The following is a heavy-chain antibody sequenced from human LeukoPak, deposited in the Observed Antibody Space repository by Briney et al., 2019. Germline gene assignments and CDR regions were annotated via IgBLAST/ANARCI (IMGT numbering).Heavy chain of an antibody. Sequence: GASLRLSCAASGFTFDNYAMHWVRQPPGKGLEWLSIISWNSGYIGYADSVKGRFTISRDNAKKSLDLQMNSLRAEDTAFYYCAKVRGTYSSGYFFDYWGQGTLVTVSS. CDR1: GFTFDNYA. V-gene: IGHV3-9*01. D-gene: IGHD6-19*01. J-gene: IGHJ4*02. CDR2: ISWNSGYI. CDR3: AKVRGTYSSGYFFDY.